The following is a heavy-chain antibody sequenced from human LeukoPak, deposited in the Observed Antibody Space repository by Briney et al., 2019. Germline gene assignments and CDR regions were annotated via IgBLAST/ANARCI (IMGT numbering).Heavy chain of an antibody. J-gene: IGHJ5*02. CDR3: ARLTERRVPYSGYERYWFDP. V-gene: IGHV4-38-2*01. D-gene: IGHD5-12*01. Sequence: KPSETLSLTCAVSGYSISSGYYWGWVRQPPGKGLEWIGGIYHRGSTYYNPSLKSRVTISVDTSKNQFSLKLSSVTAADTAVYYCARLTERRVPYSGYERYWFDPWGQGTLVTVSS. CDR1: GYSISSGYY. CDR2: IYHRGST.